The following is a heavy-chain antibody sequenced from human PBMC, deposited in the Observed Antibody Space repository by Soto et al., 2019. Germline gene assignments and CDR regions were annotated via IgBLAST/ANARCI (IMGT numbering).Heavy chain of an antibody. CDR3: ARDPILRYLNYSGMDV. V-gene: IGHV4-31*03. J-gene: IGHJ6*02. D-gene: IGHD3-9*01. Sequence: SQPKPLTCTLSWGSSINGGYYRSLIRQQPGKGLEWIGYIYYSGSTYYDPSLKSRVTISVDTSKNQFSLKLSSVTAADTAVYYCARDPILRYLNYSGMDVWGQGTTVTVFS. CDR2: IYYSGST. CDR1: WGSSINGGYY.